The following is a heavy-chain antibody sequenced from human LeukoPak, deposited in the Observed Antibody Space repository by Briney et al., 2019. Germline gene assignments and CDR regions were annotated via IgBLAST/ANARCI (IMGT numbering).Heavy chain of an antibody. CDR3: TRGAGWLIDY. J-gene: IGHJ4*02. CDR1: GGSISSSTSGWGWY. V-gene: IGHV4-39*07. Sequence: SETLSLTCTVSGGSISSSTSGWGWYWGWIRQPPGKGLEWIGSNYSGSTYYNPSLKGRVTISADTSKNQFSLKLNSLTTADTAVYYCTRGAGWLIDYWGQGILVTVSS. D-gene: IGHD3-16*01. CDR2: NYSGST.